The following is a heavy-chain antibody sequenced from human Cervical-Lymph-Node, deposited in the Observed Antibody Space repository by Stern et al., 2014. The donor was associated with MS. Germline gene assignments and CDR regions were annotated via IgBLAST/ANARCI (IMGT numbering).Heavy chain of an antibody. CDR1: GFTFSNAW. J-gene: IGHJ6*02. V-gene: IGHV3-15*01. Sequence: EVQLEESGGGLVKPGGSLRLSCAASGFTFSNAWMSWVRQAPGKGLEWLCRIKRRVIGGAIEYTAPVKGRFTISRDDSKNTVYLQMNSLKTEDTAVYYCATGVVPAAVGPDFYYYGMDVWGQGTTVTVSS. CDR3: ATGVVPAAVGPDFYYYGMDV. D-gene: IGHD2-2*01. CDR2: IKRRVIGGAI.